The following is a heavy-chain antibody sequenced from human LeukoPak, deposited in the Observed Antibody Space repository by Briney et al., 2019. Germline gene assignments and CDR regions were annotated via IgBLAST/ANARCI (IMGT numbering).Heavy chain of an antibody. CDR3: ASLIVIMPAAHLDSFDV. V-gene: IGHV1-2*02. Sequence: ASVKVSCKASGYTFTDYYMHWVRQAPGQGLEWMGWIDPNNGGTNYAQKFQDRVTMTRDTSISTAYMEVSRLGSDDTAVYYCASLIVIMPAAHLDSFDVWGQGTMVTVSS. J-gene: IGHJ3*01. CDR1: GYTFTDYY. CDR2: IDPNNGGT. D-gene: IGHD2-8*01.